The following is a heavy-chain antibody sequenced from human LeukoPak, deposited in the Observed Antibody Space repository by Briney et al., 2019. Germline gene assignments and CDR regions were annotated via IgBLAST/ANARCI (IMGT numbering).Heavy chain of an antibody. CDR2: ISYDESNK. J-gene: IGHJ4*02. CDR3: ARDYYYDSSGYYYGLYDY. Sequence: PGRSLRLSCAASGFTFSSYPMHRVRPAPGKGLGWVAVISYDESNKYYADSVKGRFTISRDNSKNTLYLQMNSLRADDRAVYYCARDYYYDSSGYYYGLYDYWGQGTLVTVSS. CDR1: GFTFSSYP. D-gene: IGHD3-22*01. V-gene: IGHV3-30*04.